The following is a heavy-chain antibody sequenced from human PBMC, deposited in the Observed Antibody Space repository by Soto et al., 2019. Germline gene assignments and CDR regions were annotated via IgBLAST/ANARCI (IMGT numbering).Heavy chain of an antibody. J-gene: IGHJ4*02. D-gene: IGHD3-9*01. CDR1: GGSITSYY. V-gene: IGHV4-59*01. CDR3: ASAYYDTMTGYMISGFDN. Sequence: SETLSLTCSVSGGSITSYYWAWIRQPPGGGLEWLGYIYYSGNTNYNPSLRSRVTISVDTSKRQFSLKLRSVTAADTAVYYCASAYYDTMTGYMISGFDNWGQGTPVTVSS. CDR2: IYYSGNT.